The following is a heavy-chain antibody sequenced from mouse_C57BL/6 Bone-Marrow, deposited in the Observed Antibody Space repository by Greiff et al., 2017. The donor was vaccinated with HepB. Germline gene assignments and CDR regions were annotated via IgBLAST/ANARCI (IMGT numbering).Heavy chain of an antibody. V-gene: IGHV1-53*01. CDR3: ARWAVVRYWYFDV. CDR1: GYTFTSYW. J-gene: IGHJ1*03. D-gene: IGHD1-1*01. Sequence: QVQLQQPGTELVKPGASVKLSCKASGYTFTSYWMHWVKQRPGQGLEWIGNINPSNGDTNYNEKFKSKATLTVDKSSSTAYMQLSSLTSEDAAVYYCARWAVVRYWYFDVWGTGTTVTVSP. CDR2: INPSNGDT.